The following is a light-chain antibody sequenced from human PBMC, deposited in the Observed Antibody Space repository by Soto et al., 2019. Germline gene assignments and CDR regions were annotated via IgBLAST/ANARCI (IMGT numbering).Light chain of an antibody. CDR1: QDISNS. J-gene: IGKJ1*01. V-gene: IGKV1-33*01. CDR3: YHYHLLPPQT. Sequence: DIQMTQSPSSLSASVGDKITITCQASQDISNSLNWYQQKPGKAPKLLIYDASNLETGVPSRFSGSRSGTDFNLTISSLQPEDIGTYFCYHYHLLPPQTFGPGTKVEI. CDR2: DAS.